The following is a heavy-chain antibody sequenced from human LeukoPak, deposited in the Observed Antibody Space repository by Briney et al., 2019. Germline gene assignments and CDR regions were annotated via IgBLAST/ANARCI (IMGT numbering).Heavy chain of an antibody. V-gene: IGHV4-4*02. CDR2: VYHSGST. CDR3: ARDLGSSWFEPLDY. CDR1: GGSISSSAW. J-gene: IGHJ4*02. Sequence: PSGTLSLTCAVSGGSISSSAWWSWVRQPPGKGLEWIGEVYHSGSTNYNSFLKSRVTISVDKPKNQFSLKLTSATAADTAVYYCARDLGSSWFEPLDYWGQGILVIVSS. D-gene: IGHD6-13*01.